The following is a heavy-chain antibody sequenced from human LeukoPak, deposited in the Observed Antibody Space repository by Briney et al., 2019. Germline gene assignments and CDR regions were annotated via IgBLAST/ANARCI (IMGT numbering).Heavy chain of an antibody. Sequence: VASVTVSCKPSGYTFTHYGISWVRQAPGQGLAWMGWISAYNGNTNYPQKLQGRVTMTTDPSTNTAYMELRSLRSDDTAMYYCARDPHPRSGTDYWGQGTLVTVSS. CDR1: GYTFTHYG. J-gene: IGHJ4*02. D-gene: IGHD2-15*01. CDR3: ARDPHPRSGTDY. V-gene: IGHV1-18*01. CDR2: ISAYNGNT.